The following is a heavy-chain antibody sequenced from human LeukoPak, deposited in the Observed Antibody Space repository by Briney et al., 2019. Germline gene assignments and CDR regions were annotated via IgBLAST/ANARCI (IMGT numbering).Heavy chain of an antibody. D-gene: IGHD3-22*01. Sequence: SETLSLTCTVSGGSIRSGSYYWSWIRQPPGKGLKWIGYIYYTGSTNYNPSLKSRVTISVDTSKNQFSLKLSSVTAADTAVYYCARVFSTSYYDNRGWFDPWGQGTLVTVSS. V-gene: IGHV4-61*01. CDR2: IYYTGST. J-gene: IGHJ5*02. CDR1: GGSIRSGSYY. CDR3: ARVFSTSYYDNRGWFDP.